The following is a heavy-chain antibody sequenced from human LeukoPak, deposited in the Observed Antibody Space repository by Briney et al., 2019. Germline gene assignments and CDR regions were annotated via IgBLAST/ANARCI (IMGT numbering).Heavy chain of an antibody. Sequence: GASVKVSCKASGGTFSSCAISWVRQAPGQGLEWMGRIIPILGIANYAQKFQGRVTITADKSTSTAYMELSSLRSEDTAVYYCARDATAVGATVHFDYWGQGTLVTVSS. CDR1: GGTFSSCA. J-gene: IGHJ4*02. D-gene: IGHD1-26*01. V-gene: IGHV1-69*04. CDR3: ARDATAVGATVHFDY. CDR2: IIPILGIA.